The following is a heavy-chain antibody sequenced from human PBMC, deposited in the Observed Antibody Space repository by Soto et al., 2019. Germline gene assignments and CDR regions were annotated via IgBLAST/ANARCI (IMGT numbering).Heavy chain of an antibody. Sequence: QVQLVQSGAEVKKPGSSVKVSCKASGGTFSSYAISWVRQAPGQGLEWIGGIIPIFGTANNAQKFQGRVTITAEESTSTAYMEMSSLRAEDTAVYYCAIDLNYYDSSGGFFGVGEGFDPLGQGTLVTVSS. CDR3: AIDLNYYDSSGGFFGVGEGFDP. V-gene: IGHV1-69*01. CDR2: IIPIFGTA. J-gene: IGHJ5*02. D-gene: IGHD3-22*01. CDR1: GGTFSSYA.